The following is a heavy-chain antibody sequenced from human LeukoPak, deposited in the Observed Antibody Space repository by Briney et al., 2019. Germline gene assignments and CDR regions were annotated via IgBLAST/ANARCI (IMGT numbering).Heavy chain of an antibody. CDR3: AKDSTVSGSYYGMDI. CDR1: GFTFSSYI. V-gene: IGHV3-23*01. CDR2: ISGSGSTT. J-gene: IGHJ6*02. Sequence: GGSLRLSCAASGFTFSSYIVTWVRQAPGKGLEWVSSISGSGSTTYFADSVKGRFTISRDNSKNTLYLQMSSLRAEDSATYYCAKDSTVSGSYYGMDIWGQGTTVTVS. D-gene: IGHD3-22*01.